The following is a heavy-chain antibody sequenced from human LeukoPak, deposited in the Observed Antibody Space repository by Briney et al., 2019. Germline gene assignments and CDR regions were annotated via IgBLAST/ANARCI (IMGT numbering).Heavy chain of an antibody. D-gene: IGHD3-10*01. J-gene: IGHJ4*02. CDR3: ARSNSFRELLADY. V-gene: IGHV1-2*02. Sequence: ASVKVSCKASGYTFTGYYMHWVRQAPGQGLEWMGWINPNSGGTNYAQKFQGRVTMTRDTSISTAYMELSRLRSDDTAVYYCARSNSFRELLADYWGQGTLVTVSS. CDR2: INPNSGGT. CDR1: GYTFTGYY.